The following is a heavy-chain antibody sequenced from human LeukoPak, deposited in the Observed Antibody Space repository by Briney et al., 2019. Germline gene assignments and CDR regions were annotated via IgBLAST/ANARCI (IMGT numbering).Heavy chain of an antibody. J-gene: IGHJ4*02. Sequence: SGTLSLTCAVSGGSISSSNWCSWVRQPPGKGLEWIGEIYHSGSTNYNPSLKSRVTISVDTSKNQFSLKLSSVTAADTAVYYCARAGGYGLIDYWGQGTMVTVSS. CDR3: ARAGGYGLIDY. CDR1: GGSISSSNW. V-gene: IGHV4-4*02. CDR2: IYHSGST. D-gene: IGHD5-18*01.